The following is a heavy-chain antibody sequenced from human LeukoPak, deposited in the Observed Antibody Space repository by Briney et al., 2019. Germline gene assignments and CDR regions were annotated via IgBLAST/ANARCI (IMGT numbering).Heavy chain of an antibody. V-gene: IGHV3-13*04. CDR3: ARALYGSGRINAFDI. CDR1: GFTFSSYD. CDR2: IGTAGDT. Sequence: GGSLRLSCAASGFTFSSYDMHWIRQATGKGLEWVSAIGTAGDTYYPGSVKGRFTISRENAKNSLYLQMNSLRAGDTAVYYCARALYGSGRINAFDIWGQGTMVTVSS. J-gene: IGHJ3*02. D-gene: IGHD3-10*01.